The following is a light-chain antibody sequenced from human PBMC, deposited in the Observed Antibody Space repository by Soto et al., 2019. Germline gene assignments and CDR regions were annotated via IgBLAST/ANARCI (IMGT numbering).Light chain of an antibody. CDR2: WAS. V-gene: IGKV4-1*01. J-gene: IGKJ2*01. CDR1: QSLLYSSTNKNY. CDR3: QQCYSIPYT. Sequence: DIVMTQSPDSLAVSLGERATINCKSSQSLLYSSTNKNYLVWYQQKPGQPPKLLIYWASTRESGVPDRFSGSGSGTDFTLTISSLQAEDVAVYYCQQCYSIPYTFGQGTKLEIK.